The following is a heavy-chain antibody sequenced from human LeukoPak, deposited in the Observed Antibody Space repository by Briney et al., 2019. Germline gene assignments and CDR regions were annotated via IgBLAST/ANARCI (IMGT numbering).Heavy chain of an antibody. CDR2: IYTSGST. D-gene: IGHD5-18*01. Sequence: SETLSLTCTVSGRSISSYYWSWIRQPAGKGLEWIGRIYTSGSTNYNPSLKSRVTMSVDTSKNQFSLKLSSVTAADTAVYYCARDRIQLWFGFFDPWGQGTLVTVSS. CDR3: ARDRIQLWFGFFDP. CDR1: GRSISSYY. J-gene: IGHJ5*02. V-gene: IGHV4-4*07.